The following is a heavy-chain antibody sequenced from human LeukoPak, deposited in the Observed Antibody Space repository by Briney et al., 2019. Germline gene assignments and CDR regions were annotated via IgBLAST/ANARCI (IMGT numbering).Heavy chain of an antibody. CDR1: GGTFSSYA. Sequence: ASVKVSCKASGGTFSSYAISWVRQAPGQGLEWMGGIIPIFGTANYAQKFQGRVTIIADKSTSTAYMELSSLTSEDTAVYYCARASGGGGKPQAFDIWGQGTMVTVSS. CDR2: IIPIFGTA. CDR3: ARASGGGGKPQAFDI. J-gene: IGHJ3*02. D-gene: IGHD2-15*01. V-gene: IGHV1-69*06.